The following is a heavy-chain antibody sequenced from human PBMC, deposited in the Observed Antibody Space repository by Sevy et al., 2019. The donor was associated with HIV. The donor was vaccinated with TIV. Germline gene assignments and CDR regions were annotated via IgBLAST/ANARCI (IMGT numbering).Heavy chain of an antibody. CDR2: ISGSGGST. Sequence: GGSLRLSCAASGFTFSHYWMSWVRQAPGKGLEWVSAISGSGGSTYYADSVKGRFTISRDNSKNTLYLQMNSLRAEDTAVYYCAKDPGIAAAGYYYGMDVWGQGTTVTVSS. V-gene: IGHV3-23*01. CDR3: AKDPGIAAAGYYYGMDV. CDR1: GFTFSHYW. D-gene: IGHD6-13*01. J-gene: IGHJ6*02.